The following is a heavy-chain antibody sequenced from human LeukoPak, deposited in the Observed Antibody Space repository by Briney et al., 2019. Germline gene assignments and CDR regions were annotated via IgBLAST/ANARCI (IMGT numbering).Heavy chain of an antibody. Sequence: SETLSLTCTVSGGSISSYYWSWIRQPAGKGLEWIGRIYTSGSTNYNPSLKSRVTMSVDTSKNQFSLKLSSVTAADTAVYYCARDRRGGSYLNYFDYWGQGTLVTVSS. CDR1: GGSISSYY. V-gene: IGHV4-4*07. CDR2: IYTSGST. D-gene: IGHD1-26*01. CDR3: ARDRRGGSYLNYFDY. J-gene: IGHJ4*02.